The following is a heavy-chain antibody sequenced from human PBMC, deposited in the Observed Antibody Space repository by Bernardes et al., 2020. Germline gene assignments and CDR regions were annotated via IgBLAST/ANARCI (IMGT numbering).Heavy chain of an antibody. CDR1: GYSFTSYW. V-gene: IGHV5-51*01. D-gene: IGHD6-19*01. J-gene: IGHJ4*02. Sequence: GESLKISCKGSGYSFTSYWIGLVRQIPGKGLEWIGIIYPGDSDTRYSPSFQGQVTISADKSISTAYLQWSSLKASDTAMYYCARQEAVAATGDYWGQGTLVTVSS. CDR3: ARQEAVAATGDY. CDR2: IYPGDSDT.